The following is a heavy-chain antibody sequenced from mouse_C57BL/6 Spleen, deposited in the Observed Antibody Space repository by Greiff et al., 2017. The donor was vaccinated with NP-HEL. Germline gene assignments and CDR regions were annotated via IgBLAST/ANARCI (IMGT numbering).Heavy chain of an antibody. D-gene: IGHD2-5*01. Sequence: EVQLQQSGPELVKPGASVKIPCKASGYTFTDYNMDWVKQSHGKSLEWIGDINPNNGGTIYNQKFRGKATLTVDKSSSTAYMELRSLTSEDTAVYYCARGAHSNPREFDYWGQGTTLTVSS. CDR1: GYTFTDYN. CDR2: INPNNGGT. V-gene: IGHV1-18*01. J-gene: IGHJ2*01. CDR3: ARGAHSNPREFDY.